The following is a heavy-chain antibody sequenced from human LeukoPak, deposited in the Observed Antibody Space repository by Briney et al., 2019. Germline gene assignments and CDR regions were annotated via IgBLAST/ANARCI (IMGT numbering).Heavy chain of an antibody. CDR2: ISYDGSNK. CDR3: ARSYYDFWSGHRGWFDP. V-gene: IGHV3-30*04. J-gene: IGHJ5*02. CDR1: GFTFSSYA. Sequence: PGGSLRLSCAASGFTFSSYAMHWVRQAPGKGLEWVAVISYDGSNKYYADSVKGRFTISRDNSKNTLYLQMNSLRAEDTAVYYCARSYYDFWSGHRGWFDPWGQGTLVTVSS. D-gene: IGHD3-3*01.